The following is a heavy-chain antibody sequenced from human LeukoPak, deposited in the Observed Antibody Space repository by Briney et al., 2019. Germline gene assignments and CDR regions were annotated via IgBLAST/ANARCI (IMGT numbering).Heavy chain of an antibody. CDR3: AKDSVRVVVVPAAIGYYYYGMDV. CDR1: GFTFSSYG. V-gene: IGHV3-30*18. J-gene: IGHJ6*02. Sequence: GGSLRLSCAASGFTFSSYGMHWVRQAPGKGLEWVAVISYDGSNKYYADSVKGRFTISRDNSKNTLYLQMNSLRAEDTAVYYCAKDSVRVVVVPAAIGYYYYGMDVWGQGTTVTVSS. CDR2: ISYDGSNK. D-gene: IGHD2-2*01.